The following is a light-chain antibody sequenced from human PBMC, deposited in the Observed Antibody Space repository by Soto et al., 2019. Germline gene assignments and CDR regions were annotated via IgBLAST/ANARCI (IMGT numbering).Light chain of an antibody. J-gene: IGKJ5*01. CDR2: DAT. CDR1: HSVSSY. V-gene: IGKV3-11*01. Sequence: EIVLTQSPATLSLSPGERATLSCRASHSVSSYLVWYQQKPGQAPSLLIYDATMRATGIPARFSGSVSATDFTLTISNLGPEDFAVYYCQQRSNWPLITGGRGTRLEIK. CDR3: QQRSNWPLIT.